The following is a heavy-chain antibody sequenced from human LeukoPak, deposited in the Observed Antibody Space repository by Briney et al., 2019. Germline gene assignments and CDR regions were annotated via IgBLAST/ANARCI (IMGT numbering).Heavy chain of an antibody. CDR2: ISGSDGHT. J-gene: IGHJ4*02. CDR1: TPSLGTSS. D-gene: IGHD1-26*01. CDR3: AKVPWVGTIT. V-gene: IGHV3-23*01. Sequence: GGSRTPAWPVDTPSLGTSSMKCDRQAPGEGLEWLSAISGSDGHTFYADSVKGRFTLSRDNSKNTLYLQMNNLRADDTAIYYSAKVPWVGTITWGQGTLVIVST.